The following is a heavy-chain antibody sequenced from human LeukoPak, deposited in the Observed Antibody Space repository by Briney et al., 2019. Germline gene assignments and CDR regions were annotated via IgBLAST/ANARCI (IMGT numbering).Heavy chain of an antibody. D-gene: IGHD2-2*01. Sequence: GGSLRLSCAASGFTFSSYGMHWVRKAPGKGLEWVAVISYNGSNKYYADSVKGRFTISRDNSKNTLYLQMNSLRAEDTAVYYCAKDASYCSSTSCYGGGFDYWGQGTLVTVSS. CDR1: GFTFSSYG. J-gene: IGHJ4*02. CDR3: AKDASYCSSTSCYGGGFDY. CDR2: ISYNGSNK. V-gene: IGHV3-30*18.